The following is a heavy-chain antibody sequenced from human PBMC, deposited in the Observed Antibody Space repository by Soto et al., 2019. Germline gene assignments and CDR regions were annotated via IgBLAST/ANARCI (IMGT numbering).Heavy chain of an antibody. Sequence: SETLSLTCTVSGGSISSYYWSWIRQPPGKGLEWIGYIYYSGSTNYNPSLKSRVTISVDTSKNQFSLKLSSVTAADTAVYYCARDRSYDKSGSRGCDGMDVWSRGTTVTVSS. CDR1: GGSISSYY. CDR2: IYYSGST. D-gene: IGHD3-22*01. V-gene: IGHV4-59*01. J-gene: IGHJ6*02. CDR3: ARDRSYDKSGSRGCDGMDV.